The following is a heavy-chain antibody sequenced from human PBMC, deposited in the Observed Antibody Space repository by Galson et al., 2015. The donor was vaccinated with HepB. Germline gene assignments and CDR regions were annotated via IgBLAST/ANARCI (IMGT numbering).Heavy chain of an antibody. CDR1: GGTFSSYA. CDR2: IIPIFGTA. D-gene: IGHD2-2*01. J-gene: IGHJ3*02. CDR3: ARAFPPSFCSSTSCYFRSAFDI. Sequence: SVKVSCKASGGTFSSYAISWVRQAPGQGLEWMGGIIPIFGTANYAQKFQGRVTITADESTSTAYMELSSLRSEDTAVYYCARAFPPSFCSSTSCYFRSAFDIWGQGTMVTVSS. V-gene: IGHV1-69*13.